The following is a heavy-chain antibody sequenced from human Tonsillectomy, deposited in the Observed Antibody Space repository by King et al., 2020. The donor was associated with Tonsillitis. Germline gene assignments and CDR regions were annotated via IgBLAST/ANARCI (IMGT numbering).Heavy chain of an antibody. V-gene: IGHV3-33*05. Sequence: VQLVESGGGVVQPGRSLRLSCAASGFTFRNYGMHWVRQAPGKGLDWVAVISYDGSRKNYADSVKGRFAISRDNSNSTVYLQVNSLRAEDTALYYCARGPLYSRGWGIAQWGQGTPVTVSS. D-gene: IGHD6-25*01. CDR1: GFTFRNYG. J-gene: IGHJ4*02. CDR3: ARGPLYSRGWGIAQ. CDR2: ISYDGSRK.